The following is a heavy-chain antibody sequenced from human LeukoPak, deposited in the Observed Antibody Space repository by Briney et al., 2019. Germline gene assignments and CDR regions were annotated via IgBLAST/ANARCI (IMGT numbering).Heavy chain of an antibody. J-gene: IGHJ6*03. CDR3: ARHSSSWPYYYYYMDV. Sequence: GESLKISCKGSGYSFTSYWIGWVRQMPGKGLGWMGIIYPGDSDTRYSPSFQGQVTISADKSISTAYLQWSSLKASDTAMYYCARHSSSWPYYYYYMDVWGKGTTVTVSS. CDR2: IYPGDSDT. V-gene: IGHV5-51*01. D-gene: IGHD6-13*01. CDR1: GYSFTSYW.